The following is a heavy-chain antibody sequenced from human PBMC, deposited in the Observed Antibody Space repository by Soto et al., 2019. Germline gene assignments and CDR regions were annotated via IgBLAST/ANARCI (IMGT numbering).Heavy chain of an antibody. J-gene: IGHJ4*02. Sequence: ASVKVSCKASGGTFSSYAISWLLQAPGQGLEWMGGIIPIFGTANYAQKFQGRVTITADESTSTAYMELSSLRSEDTAVYYCASYYDDSSGYLDYWGQGTLVTVSS. D-gene: IGHD3-22*01. CDR1: GGTFSSYA. V-gene: IGHV1-69*13. CDR2: IIPIFGTA. CDR3: ASYYDDSSGYLDY.